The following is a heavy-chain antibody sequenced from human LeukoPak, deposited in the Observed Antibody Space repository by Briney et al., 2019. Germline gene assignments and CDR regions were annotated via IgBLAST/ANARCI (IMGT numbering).Heavy chain of an antibody. CDR1: GFTFSNAW. Sequence: GGSLRLSCAASGFTFSNAWMSWVRQAPGKGLEWVGRIKSKTDGGTPDYAAPVKGRFTISGDDSKNTLYLQMNSLKTEDTAVYYCTTLPIGYSELVRLDYWGQGTLVTVSS. V-gene: IGHV3-15*01. CDR3: TTLPIGYSELVRLDY. CDR2: IKSKTDGGTP. D-gene: IGHD6-6*01. J-gene: IGHJ4*02.